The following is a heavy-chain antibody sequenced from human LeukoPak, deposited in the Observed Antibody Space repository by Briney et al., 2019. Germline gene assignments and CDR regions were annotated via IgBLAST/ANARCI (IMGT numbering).Heavy chain of an antibody. V-gene: IGHV4-59*01. J-gene: IGHJ4*02. CDR3: AREPPDY. Sequence: MSSETLFLTCTVSGGSISSYYWSWIRQPPGKGLEWIGYIYYSGSTNYNPSLKSRVTISVDTSKNQSSLKLSSVTAADTAVYYCAREPPDYWGQGTLVTVSS. CDR2: IYYSGST. CDR1: GGSISSYY.